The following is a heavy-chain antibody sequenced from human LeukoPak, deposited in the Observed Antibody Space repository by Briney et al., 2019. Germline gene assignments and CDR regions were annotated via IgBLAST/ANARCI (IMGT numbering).Heavy chain of an antibody. Sequence: ASVKVSCKASGYTFTSYYMHWVRQAPGQGLEWMGIINPSGGSTSYAQKFQGRVTMTRDTSTSTAYMELRSLRSDDTAVYYCARDRRDYYDSSEFDYWGQGTLVTVSS. V-gene: IGHV1-46*01. D-gene: IGHD3-22*01. CDR2: INPSGGST. CDR3: ARDRRDYYDSSEFDY. CDR1: GYTFTSYY. J-gene: IGHJ4*02.